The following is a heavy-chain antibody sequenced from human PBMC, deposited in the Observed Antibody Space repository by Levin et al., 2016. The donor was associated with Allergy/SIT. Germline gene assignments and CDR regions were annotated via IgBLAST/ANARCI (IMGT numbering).Heavy chain of an antibody. CDR3: ARDKGIAAAGYLGY. V-gene: IGHV1-69*01. D-gene: IGHD6-13*01. CDR2: IIPIFGTA. J-gene: IGHJ4*02. Sequence: WVRQAPGQGLEWMGGIIPIFGTANYAQKFQGRVTITADESTSTAYMELSSLRSEDTAVYYCARDKGIAAAGYLGYWGQGTLVTVSS.